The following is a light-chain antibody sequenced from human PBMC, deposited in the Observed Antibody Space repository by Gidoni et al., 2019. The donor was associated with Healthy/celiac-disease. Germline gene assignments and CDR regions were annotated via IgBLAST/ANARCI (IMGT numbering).Light chain of an antibody. CDR1: QSVSSY. CDR2: DAS. Sequence: EIVLTQSPATLSLSPGERATLSCRASQSVSSYLAWYQQKPGQAPRLLIYDASNRATGIPARFSGSGSGTDFTLTISSLEPEDFAVYYCQQRSNWLGNTFGGXTKVEIK. CDR3: QQRSNWLGNT. J-gene: IGKJ4*01. V-gene: IGKV3-11*01.